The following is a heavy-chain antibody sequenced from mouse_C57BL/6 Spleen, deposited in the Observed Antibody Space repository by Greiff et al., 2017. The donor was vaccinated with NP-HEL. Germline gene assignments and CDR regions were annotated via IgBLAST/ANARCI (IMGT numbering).Heavy chain of an antibody. Sequence: DVKLQESGAELVKPGASVKLSCTASGFNIKDYYMHWVKQRTEQGLEWIGRIDPEDGETKYAPKFQGKATITADTSSNTAYLQLSSLTSEDTAVYYCASYYGSSSFDYWGQGTTLTVSS. CDR1: GFNIKDYY. D-gene: IGHD1-1*01. V-gene: IGHV14-2*01. CDR3: ASYYGSSSFDY. CDR2: IDPEDGET. J-gene: IGHJ2*01.